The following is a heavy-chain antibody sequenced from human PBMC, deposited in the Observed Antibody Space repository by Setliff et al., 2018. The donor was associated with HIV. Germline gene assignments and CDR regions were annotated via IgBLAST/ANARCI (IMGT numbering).Heavy chain of an antibody. CDR2: IYHAGNT. J-gene: IGHJ3*02. Sequence: PSETLSLTCTVTGYSISSGCYWAWIRQPPGEGLEWIGYIYHAGNTYYNPSLKSRVTISVDTSKNQISLRLNSLTAADTAVYYCARGTTLNVVPDAFDIWGQGTMVTVSS. CDR3: ARGTTLNVVPDAFDI. D-gene: IGHD4-17*01. V-gene: IGHV4-38-2*02. CDR1: GYSISSGCY.